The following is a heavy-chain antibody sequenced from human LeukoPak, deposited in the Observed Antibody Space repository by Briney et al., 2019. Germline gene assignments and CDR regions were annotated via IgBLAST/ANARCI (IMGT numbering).Heavy chain of an antibody. D-gene: IGHD6-13*01. CDR1: GYTFTNYY. CDR3: ARGDSSSWDLFDY. J-gene: IGHJ4*02. CDR2: INPGGGNT. V-gene: IGHV1-46*01. Sequence: ASVKVSCKASGYTFTNYYIHWVRQAPGQGLEWMGLINPGGGNTNYAQNFQGRVTITRDTSASTAYMELSSLRSEDMAVYYCARGDSSSWDLFDYWGQGTLVTVSS.